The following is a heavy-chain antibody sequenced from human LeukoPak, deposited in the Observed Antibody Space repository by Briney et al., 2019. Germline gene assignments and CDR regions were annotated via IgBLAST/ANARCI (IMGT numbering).Heavy chain of an antibody. D-gene: IGHD4-23*01. Sequence: ASVKVSCKASGYTFTGYYMHWVRQAPGQGLEWMGWINTNTGNPTYAQGFTGRFVFSLDTSVSTAYLQISSLKAEDTAVYYCASGQPTVGYWGQGTLVTVSS. J-gene: IGHJ4*02. CDR1: GYTFTGYY. V-gene: IGHV7-4-1*02. CDR3: ASGQPTVGY. CDR2: INTNTGNP.